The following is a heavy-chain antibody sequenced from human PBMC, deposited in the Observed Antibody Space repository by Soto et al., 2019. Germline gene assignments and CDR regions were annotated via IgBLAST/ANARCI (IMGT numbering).Heavy chain of an antibody. Sequence: GGSLSLSCVASGFTLSSYGMHWVRQAPGKGLEWVAVIWYDGSNKYYADSVKGRFTISRDNSKNTLYLQMNSLRAEDTAVYYCARDRGGPPLRYYYGMDVWGQGTTVTVSS. CDR1: GFTLSSYG. CDR3: ARDRGGPPLRYYYGMDV. D-gene: IGHD2-15*01. CDR2: IWYDGSNK. J-gene: IGHJ6*02. V-gene: IGHV3-33*01.